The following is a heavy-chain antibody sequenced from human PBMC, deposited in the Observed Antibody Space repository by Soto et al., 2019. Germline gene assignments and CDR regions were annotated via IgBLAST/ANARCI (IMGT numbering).Heavy chain of an antibody. Sequence: SETLSLTCSVSDDSINSDKYYWGWIRQPPGKGLEWIGSIYYRGNAYYNPSLQTRVTISLDKSKSQFSLKLNSVTAADTAVYYCASNSGYDTPYYFDYWGQGTLVTVSS. J-gene: IGHJ4*02. D-gene: IGHD5-12*01. CDR3: ASNSGYDTPYYFDY. CDR1: DDSINSDKYY. V-gene: IGHV4-39*01. CDR2: IYYRGNA.